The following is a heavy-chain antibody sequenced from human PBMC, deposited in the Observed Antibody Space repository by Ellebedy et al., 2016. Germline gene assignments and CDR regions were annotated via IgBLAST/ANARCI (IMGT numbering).Heavy chain of an antibody. D-gene: IGHD1/OR15-1a*01. CDR3: VRGSDWNKVGY. J-gene: IGHJ4*02. CDR1: GGSISSYY. V-gene: IGHV4-59*12. Sequence: SETLSLTCTVSGGSISSYYWSWIRQPPGKGLEWIGYIYHSGSTNYNPSLKSRVTISVDTSKNQFSLKLTSVTAADTAIYYCVRGSDWNKVGYWGQGTLVTVSS. CDR2: IYHSGST.